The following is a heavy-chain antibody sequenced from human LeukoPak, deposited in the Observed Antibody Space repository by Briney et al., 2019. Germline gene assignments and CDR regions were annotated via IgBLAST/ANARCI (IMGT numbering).Heavy chain of an antibody. CDR3: AKEGDSKLDY. D-gene: IGHD3-22*01. J-gene: IGHJ4*02. Sequence: GGSLRLSCVTTGFTFSKYGMHWVRQAPGKGLEWVAVISYDGNNKYYADSVKGRFTISRDNSKNTLYLQMNSLRAEDTAVYYCAKEGDSKLDYWGQGTLVTVSS. CDR2: ISYDGNNK. V-gene: IGHV3-30*18. CDR1: GFTFSKYG.